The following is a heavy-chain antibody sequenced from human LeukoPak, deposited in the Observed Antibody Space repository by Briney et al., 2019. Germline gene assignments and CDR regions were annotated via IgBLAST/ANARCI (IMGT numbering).Heavy chain of an antibody. CDR3: ARGMGFWSGYVVY. D-gene: IGHD3-3*01. V-gene: IGHV4-39*07. CDR1: GFSLSTSGVG. CDR2: INHSGST. Sequence: SGPTLVNPTQTLTLTCTFSGFSLSTSGVGVGWIRQPPGKGLEWIGEINHSGSTNYNPSLKSRVTISVDTSKNRFSLKLSSVTAADTAVYYCARGMGFWSGYVVYWGQGTLVTVSS. J-gene: IGHJ4*02.